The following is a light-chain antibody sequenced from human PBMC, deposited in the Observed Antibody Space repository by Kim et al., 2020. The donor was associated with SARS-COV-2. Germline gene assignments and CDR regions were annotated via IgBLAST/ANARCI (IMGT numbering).Light chain of an antibody. CDR3: NSRDSSGNPL. Sequence: VAWGKTGRTTCQGDSLRSYYASWYQQKPGQDPVLVIYGKNNRPSGIPDRFSGSSSGNTASLTITGAQEEDEADYYCNSRDSSGNPLFGGGTQLTVL. J-gene: IGLJ2*01. CDR2: GKN. CDR1: SLRSYY. V-gene: IGLV3-19*01.